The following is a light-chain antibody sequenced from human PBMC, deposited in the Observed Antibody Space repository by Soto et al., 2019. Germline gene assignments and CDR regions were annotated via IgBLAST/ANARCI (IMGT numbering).Light chain of an antibody. V-gene: IGKV1-5*03. J-gene: IGKJ4*01. CDR3: QQYNSYSLT. Sequence: DIQMTQSPSTLSASVGDRVTITCRASQSISSGLAWYQQKQGKAPKLLIYKASSLESGVPSRFSGSGSVTEFTLTISSLQPDDLATYYCQQYNSYSLTFGGGTKVEIK. CDR2: KAS. CDR1: QSISSG.